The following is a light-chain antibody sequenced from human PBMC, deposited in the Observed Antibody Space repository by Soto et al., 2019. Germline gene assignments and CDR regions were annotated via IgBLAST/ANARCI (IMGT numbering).Light chain of an antibody. CDR1: QSVSSY. V-gene: IGKV3-11*01. CDR2: DAS. CDR3: QQRSNWPFT. Sequence: EIVLTQSPATLSLSPGERATLSCRASQSVSSYLAWYQQKPGQAPRLLIYDASNRATGIPARFSGSGSGTDITLTITSLEPEDFAVYYCQQRSNWPFTFGPVTKVDIK. J-gene: IGKJ3*01.